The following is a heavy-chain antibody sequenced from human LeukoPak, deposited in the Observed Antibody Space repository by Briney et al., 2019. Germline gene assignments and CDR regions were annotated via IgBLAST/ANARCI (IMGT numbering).Heavy chain of an antibody. CDR3: ARGGRQLSDTYYFDY. V-gene: IGHV4-34*01. D-gene: IGHD6-6*01. J-gene: IGHJ4*02. Sequence: PSETLSLTCTVSGGSISSYYWSWIRQPPGKGLEWIGEINHSGSTNYNPSLKSRVTISVDTSKNQFSLKLSSVTAADTAVYYCARGGRQLSDTYYFDYWGQGTLVTVSS. CDR1: GGSISSYY. CDR2: INHSGST.